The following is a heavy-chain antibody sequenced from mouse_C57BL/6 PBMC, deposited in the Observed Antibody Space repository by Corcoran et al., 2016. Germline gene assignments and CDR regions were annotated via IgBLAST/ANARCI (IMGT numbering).Heavy chain of an antibody. V-gene: IGHV1-26*01. CDR2: INPNNGGT. J-gene: IGHJ3*01. CDR3: ARGLTGTGFAY. CDR1: GYTFTDYY. Sequence: EVQLQQSGPELVKPGASVKISCKASGYTFTDYYMNWVKQSHGKSLEWIGDINPNNGGTSYNQKFKGKAKLTVDKSSSTAYMQPRSLTSEDSAVYYCARGLTGTGFAYWGQGTLVTVSA. D-gene: IGHD4-1*01.